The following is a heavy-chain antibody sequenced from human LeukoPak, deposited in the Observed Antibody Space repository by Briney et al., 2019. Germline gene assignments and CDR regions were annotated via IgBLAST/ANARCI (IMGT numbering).Heavy chain of an antibody. CDR3: TTDAAGQYYFDY. CDR2: IKSKTDGGTP. V-gene: IGHV3-15*01. CDR1: GFTFKYAW. J-gene: IGHJ4*02. Sequence: PGGSLRLSCAASGFTFKYAWMTWVRQAPGKGLEWVGRIKSKTDGGTPDHAAPVEGRFSISRDDSKNTLSLQMNSLKTEDTAVYYCTTDAAGQYYFDYWGQGTLVTVSS. D-gene: IGHD6-13*01.